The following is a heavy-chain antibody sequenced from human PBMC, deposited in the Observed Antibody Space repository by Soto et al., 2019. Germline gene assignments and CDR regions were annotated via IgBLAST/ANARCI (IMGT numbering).Heavy chain of an antibody. CDR2: MSPNNGDT. D-gene: IGHD2-15*01. Sequence: QVQLVQSGAEVREPGASVKVSCKASGYIFTNYDINWVRQATGQGPEWMGWMSPNNGDTGYAQKFQGRVTMTRDTSISTAYMELSSLRSEDTAVYDCARGVDAGVDYWGQGILVTVSS. V-gene: IGHV1-8*01. CDR1: GYIFTNYD. CDR3: ARGVDAGVDY. J-gene: IGHJ4*02.